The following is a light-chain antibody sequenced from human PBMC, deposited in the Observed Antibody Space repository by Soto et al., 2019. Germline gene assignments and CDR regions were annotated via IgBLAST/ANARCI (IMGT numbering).Light chain of an antibody. CDR1: QSITNW. CDR2: DAS. J-gene: IGKJ1*01. CDR3: QQYNSYWT. Sequence: IQMTQSPSTLSASVGDRVTITCRASQSITNWLAWYQQKPGKAPKLLIYDASSLESGVPSRFSGSGYGTEFTLTISSLQPDDFATYYCQQYNSYWTFGQGTKVDIK. V-gene: IGKV1-5*01.